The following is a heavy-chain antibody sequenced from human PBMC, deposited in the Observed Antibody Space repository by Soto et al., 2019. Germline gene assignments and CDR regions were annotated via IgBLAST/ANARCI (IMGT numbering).Heavy chain of an antibody. CDR2: IYYSGST. V-gene: IGHV4-59*08. CDR1: GGSISSYY. D-gene: IGHD3-9*01. Sequence: QVQLQESGPGLVKPSETLSLTCTVSGGSISSYYWSWIRQPPGKGLEWIGYIYYSGSTNYNPSLKSRVTRSVDTSKNQFSLKLSSVTAADTAVYYCARHEDDILTGYDSYYYYGMDVWGQGTTVTVSS. CDR3: ARHEDDILTGYDSYYYYGMDV. J-gene: IGHJ6*02.